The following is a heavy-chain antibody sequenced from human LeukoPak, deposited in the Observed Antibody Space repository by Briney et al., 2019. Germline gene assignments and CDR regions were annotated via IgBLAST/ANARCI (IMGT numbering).Heavy chain of an antibody. CDR1: GFSVSSSY. CDR2: IYVGGST. Sequence: AGGSLRLSCAASGFSVSSSYMSWVRQAPGKGLEWVSVIYVGGSTNYADSVKGRFTISRDNSKNTLYLHMNSLRAEDTAIYYCARGRDYGDFEIDYWGQGTLVTVSS. D-gene: IGHD4-17*01. CDR3: ARGRDYGDFEIDY. V-gene: IGHV3-53*01. J-gene: IGHJ4*02.